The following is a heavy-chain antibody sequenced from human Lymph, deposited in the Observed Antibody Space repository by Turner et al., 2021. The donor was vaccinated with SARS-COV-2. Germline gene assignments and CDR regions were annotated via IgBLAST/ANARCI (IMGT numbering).Heavy chain of an antibody. V-gene: IGHV3-9*01. CDR1: GFTFDDYA. CDR3: AKDLAGTYYSSFDY. D-gene: IGHD1-26*01. CDR2: INWSGGSI. Sequence: EVKLVESGGCLVQPGRSLRLACAASGFTFDDYAMHWVRQAPGKGLEWVSGINWSGGSIAYADSVKGRFTISRDNPKNSLYLQMNSLRAEDTAFYYCAKDLAGTYYSSFDYWGQGTLVTVSS. J-gene: IGHJ4*02.